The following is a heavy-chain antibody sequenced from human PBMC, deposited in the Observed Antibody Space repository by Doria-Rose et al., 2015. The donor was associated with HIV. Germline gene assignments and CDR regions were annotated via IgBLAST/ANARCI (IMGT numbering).Heavy chain of an antibody. CDR1: GVSLSSPGMG. J-gene: IGHJ4*02. Sequence: QITLKESGPVLVKPTETLTLTCTVSGVSLSSPGMGVSRIRQPPGKALEWLANIFSDDERSHEASLKSRLTISRRTSNSQVVLTMTDMDPVDTATYYCARIKSSRWYHKYYFDFWGQGTLVIVSA. CDR3: ARIKSSRWYHKYYFDF. V-gene: IGHV2-26*01. D-gene: IGHD6-13*01. CDR2: IFSDDER.